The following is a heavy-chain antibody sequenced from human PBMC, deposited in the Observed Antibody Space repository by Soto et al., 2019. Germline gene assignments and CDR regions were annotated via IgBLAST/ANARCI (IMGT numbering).Heavy chain of an antibody. CDR3: VTGYCSAAVCSRGD. CDR1: GLTFSGYW. Sequence: EVQVLESGGGLVKPGGSLRLSCEVSGLTFSGYWMTWFRQAQGKGLEGVASLNREGSAKYYVDSVRGRFTISRDNAKKTLSLQMNSLRADDTAVYYCVTGYCSAAVCSRGDWGQGTPVTVTS. D-gene: IGHD2-15*01. V-gene: IGHV3-7*01. J-gene: IGHJ4*01. CDR2: LNREGSAK.